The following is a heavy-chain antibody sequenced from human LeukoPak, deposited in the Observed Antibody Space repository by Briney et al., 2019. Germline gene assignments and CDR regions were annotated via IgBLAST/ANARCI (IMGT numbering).Heavy chain of an antibody. CDR2: IKQDGSEK. CDR1: GFTFSSYW. D-gene: IGHD1-26*01. Sequence: VGSLRLSCVASGFTFSSYWMSWVRQAPGKGLEWVANIKQDGSEKYYVDSVKGRFTISRDNAKNSLYLQMNSLRAEDTAVYYCARGSQWELRPDAFDIWGQGTMVTVSS. CDR3: ARGSQWELRPDAFDI. V-gene: IGHV3-7*01. J-gene: IGHJ3*02.